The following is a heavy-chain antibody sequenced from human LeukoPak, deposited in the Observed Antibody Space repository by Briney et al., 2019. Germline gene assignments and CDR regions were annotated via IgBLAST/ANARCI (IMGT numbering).Heavy chain of an antibody. CDR1: GFTFINYA. D-gene: IGHD2-21*02. Sequence: GGSLRLSCAASGFTFINYAMTWVRQAPGKGLEWVSAISGSGDSTFNSDSVKGRFTISRDNSKNTLYLQMNSLRAEDTAVYYCARDPSPACGGDCYHDYWGQGTLVTVSS. V-gene: IGHV3-23*01. CDR2: ISGSGDST. CDR3: ARDPSPACGGDCYHDY. J-gene: IGHJ4*02.